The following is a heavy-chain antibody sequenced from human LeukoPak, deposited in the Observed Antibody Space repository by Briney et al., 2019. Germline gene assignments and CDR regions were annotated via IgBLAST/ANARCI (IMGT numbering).Heavy chain of an antibody. V-gene: IGHV1-2*02. J-gene: IGHJ4*02. D-gene: IGHD3-3*01. Sequence: GASVKVSCKASGYRFTEYYIHWFRQAPGQELEWMGCINPNSGGTYYGQMFQGRVTMTRDTSISTAYMQLSSLRSDDTAVYYCARGGGHYNFVYGCPWGQGTLATVSS. CDR1: GYRFTEYY. CDR3: ARGGGHYNFVYGCP. CDR2: INPNSGGT.